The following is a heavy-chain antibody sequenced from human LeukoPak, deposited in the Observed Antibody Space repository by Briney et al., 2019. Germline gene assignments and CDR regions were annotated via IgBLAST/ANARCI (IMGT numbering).Heavy chain of an antibody. CDR2: ISGTGSHI. V-gene: IGHV3-21*01. D-gene: IGHD7-27*01. CDR3: VREPGAPRGWFDS. CDR1: GFTFSSYG. Sequence: GGTLRLSCAASGFTFSSYGMSWVRQAPGKGLEWVSSISGTGSHIYSADSMKGRFIISRDNAKNSLYLQMNSLRAEDTAVYYCVREPGAPRGWFDSWGQGTLVTVSS. J-gene: IGHJ5*01.